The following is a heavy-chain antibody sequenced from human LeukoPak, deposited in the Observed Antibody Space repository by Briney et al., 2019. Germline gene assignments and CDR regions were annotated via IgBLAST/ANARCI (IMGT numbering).Heavy chain of an antibody. Sequence: GGSLRLSCAASGFTFSTFGIHWVRQAPGKGLEWVAAISQDGNNEYYTDSVKGRFTISRDNSKNMIYLQMNSLRGEDSAVYYCAKVNNYDDYWGQGTLVTVSS. CDR1: GFTFSTFG. D-gene: IGHD1/OR15-1a*01. V-gene: IGHV3-30*18. CDR3: AKVNNYDDY. CDR2: ISQDGNNE. J-gene: IGHJ4*02.